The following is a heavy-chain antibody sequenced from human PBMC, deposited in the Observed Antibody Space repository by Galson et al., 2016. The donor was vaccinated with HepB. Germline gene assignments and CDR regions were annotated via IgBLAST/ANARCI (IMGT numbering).Heavy chain of an antibody. V-gene: IGHV3-23*01. CDR1: GFTFSSYA. Sequence: SLRLSCAASGFTFSSYAMTWVRQAPGKGLQWVSAISATGDTTYYGESVEGRFTISRDNSKNTLYLQMNSLRAEDTAVYYCVKESPVRGNHFEYWGQGTLVTVSS. CDR2: ISATGDTT. D-gene: IGHD3-16*01. CDR3: VKESPVRGNHFEY. J-gene: IGHJ4*02.